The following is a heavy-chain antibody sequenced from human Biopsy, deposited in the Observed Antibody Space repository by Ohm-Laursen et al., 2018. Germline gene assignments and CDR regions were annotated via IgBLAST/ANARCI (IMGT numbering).Heavy chain of an antibody. CDR1: GFTFGDYY. CDR2: ISGSGVTK. J-gene: IGHJ4*02. V-gene: IGHV3-11*01. Sequence: GSLRLSCTASGFTFGDYYMSWIRQASGKGLEWLSYISGSGVTKMYADSVKGRFTVSRDNAKNSLYLEMNNLTVEDTAVYYCATDGAGSYNENWGQGTLVSVSS. D-gene: IGHD3-10*01. CDR3: ATDGAGSYNEN.